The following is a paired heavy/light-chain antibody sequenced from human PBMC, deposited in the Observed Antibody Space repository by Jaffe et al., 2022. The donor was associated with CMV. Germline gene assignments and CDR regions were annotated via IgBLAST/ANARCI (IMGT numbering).Light chain of an antibody. V-gene: IGLV3-19*01. CDR3: NSRDSSGNHLGWV. CDR2: GKN. CDR1: SLRSYY. Sequence: SSELTQDPAVSVALGQTVRITCQGDSLRSYYASWYQQKPGQAPVLVIYGKNNRPSGIPDRFSGSSSGNTASLTITGAQAEDEADYYCNSRDSSGNHLGWVFGGGTKLTVL. J-gene: IGLJ3*02.
Heavy chain of an antibody. Sequence: QVQLQQWGAGLLKPSETLSLTCAVYGGSFSGYYWSWIRQPPGKGLEWIGEINHSGSTNYNPSLKSRVTISLDTSKNQFSLRLSSVTAADTAVYYCARVRGSYGGWGYYYGMDVWGQGTTVTVSS. CDR2: INHSGST. J-gene: IGHJ6*02. D-gene: IGHD1-26*01. CDR1: GGSFSGYY. V-gene: IGHV4-34*01. CDR3: ARVRGSYGGWGYYYGMDV.